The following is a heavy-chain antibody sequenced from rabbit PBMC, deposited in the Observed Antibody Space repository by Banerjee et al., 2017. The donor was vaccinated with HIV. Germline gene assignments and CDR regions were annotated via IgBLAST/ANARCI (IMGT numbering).Heavy chain of an antibody. CDR3: ARDLVGVIGWNFYL. D-gene: IGHD2-1*01. CDR1: GFSFSDRDV. V-gene: IGHV1S45*01. CDR2: INASTGKP. J-gene: IGHJ4*01. Sequence: QEQLLESGGGLVRPEGSLKLSCKASGFSFSDRDVMCWVRQAPGKGLEWIACINASTGKPVYATWASGRFTISRTSSTTVTLRMTSLTAADRATYFCARDLVGVIGWNFYLWGPGTLVTVS.